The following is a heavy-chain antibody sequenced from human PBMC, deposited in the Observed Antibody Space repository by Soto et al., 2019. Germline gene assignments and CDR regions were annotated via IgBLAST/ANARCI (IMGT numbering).Heavy chain of an antibody. J-gene: IGHJ6*02. CDR2: IVVGSGNT. D-gene: IGHD4-17*01. CDR3: AAEGTVTTGMDV. CDR1: GFTFTSSA. Sequence: GASVKVSCKASGFTFTSSAMQWVRQARGQRLEWIGWIVVGSGNTNYAQKFQERVTITRDMSTSTAYMELSSLRSEDTAVYYCAAEGTVTTGMDVWGQGTTVTVS. V-gene: IGHV1-58*02.